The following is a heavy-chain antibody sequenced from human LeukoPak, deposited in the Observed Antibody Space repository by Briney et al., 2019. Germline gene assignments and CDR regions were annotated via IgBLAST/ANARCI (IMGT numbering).Heavy chain of an antibody. Sequence: SQTLSLTCTVSGGSISSGVAYWSWIRQHPGKCLEWIGYIDYSGSTYYNPPLKSRVTISVDTSKNQFSLKLTSVTAADTAVYYCATSGYGRDAFDTWGQGTMVTVSS. CDR3: ATSGYGRDAFDT. J-gene: IGHJ3*02. D-gene: IGHD5-12*01. CDR1: GGSISSGVAY. V-gene: IGHV4-31*03. CDR2: IDYSGST.